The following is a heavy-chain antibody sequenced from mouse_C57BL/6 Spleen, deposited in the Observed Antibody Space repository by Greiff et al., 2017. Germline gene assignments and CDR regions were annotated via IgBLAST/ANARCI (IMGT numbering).Heavy chain of an antibody. D-gene: IGHD1-1*01. J-gene: IGHJ1*03. CDR2: IDPSDSYT. CDR1: GYTFTSYW. CDR3: ARRGTTVVAAHWYFDV. Sequence: QVQLQQPGAELVMPGASVKLSCKASGYTFTSYWMHWVKQRPGPGLEWIGEIDPSDSYTNYNQKFKGKSTLTVDNSSSTAYMQLSSLTSEDSAVYYCARRGTTVVAAHWYFDVWGTGTTVTVSS. V-gene: IGHV1-69*01.